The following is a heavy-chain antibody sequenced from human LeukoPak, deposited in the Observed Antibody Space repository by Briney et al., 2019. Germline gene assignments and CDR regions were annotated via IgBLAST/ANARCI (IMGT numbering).Heavy chain of an antibody. D-gene: IGHD1-26*01. CDR2: IKQDGSEK. CDR3: ARGRGVDY. J-gene: IGHJ4*02. CDR1: GFTLSSYW. V-gene: IGHV3-7*01. Sequence: GGSLRLSCAASGFTLSSYWMSWVRQAPGNGLEWVANIKQDGSEKYYVDSVKGRFTISRDNAKNSLYLQMNSLRAEDTAVYYCARGRGVDYWGQGTMVTVSS.